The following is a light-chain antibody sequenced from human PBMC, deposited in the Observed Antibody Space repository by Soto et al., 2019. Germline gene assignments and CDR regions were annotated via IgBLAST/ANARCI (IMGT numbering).Light chain of an antibody. V-gene: IGKV3-11*01. CDR2: DTT. CDR1: QSVSNY. J-gene: IGKJ5*01. Sequence: ENVLTQSPATLSLSPGERATLSCRASQSVSNYLAWYQQKPGQAPRLLIYDTTNRATGIPARFSGSGSGTDFTLTISGLEPEDFAVYYCHQYANSPLTFGQGTRLEIK. CDR3: HQYANSPLT.